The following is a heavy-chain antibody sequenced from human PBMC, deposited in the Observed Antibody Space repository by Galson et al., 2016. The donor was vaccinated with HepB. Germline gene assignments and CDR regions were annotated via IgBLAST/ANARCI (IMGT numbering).Heavy chain of an antibody. D-gene: IGHD3-3*02. CDR2: LYIDGRT. V-gene: IGHV3-53*01. CDR1: VFTVSSNY. J-gene: IGHJ5*02. Sequence: SLRLSCAASVFTVSSNYMSWVRQAPGKGLEWVSVLYIDGRTYYADSVKGRFTISRDDSKNTLYLQMNRLRAEDTAVYYCATLSYSISYRYWFDPWGQGTLVTVSS. CDR3: ATLSYSISYRYWFDP.